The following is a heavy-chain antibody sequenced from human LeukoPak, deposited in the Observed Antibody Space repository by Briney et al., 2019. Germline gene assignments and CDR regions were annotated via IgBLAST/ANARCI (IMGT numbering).Heavy chain of an antibody. J-gene: IGHJ5*02. D-gene: IGHD6-19*01. CDR1: GFTFDGCA. V-gene: IGHV3-9*01. Sequence: PGGSLRLSCAASGFTFDGCAMHWVRQAPGKGLEWVSGISWNSGSIGYADSVKGRFTISRDNAKNSLYLQMNSLRAEDTALYYCAKGGGQWLVRNWFDPWGQGTLVTVSS. CDR2: ISWNSGSI. CDR3: AKGGGQWLVRNWFDP.